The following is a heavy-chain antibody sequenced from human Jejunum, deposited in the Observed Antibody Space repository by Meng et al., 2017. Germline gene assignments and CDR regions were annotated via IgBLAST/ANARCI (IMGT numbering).Heavy chain of an antibody. CDR3: AREWSGSFRHFDY. CDR1: GGSISSSDW. Sequence: VQVQESGPGLLKPSGTLSLTCGVSGGSISSSDWWSWVRQPPGKGLEWIGEIHHSGSTNYNPSLKSRVTISVDKSKNQFSLKLSSVTAADTAVYYCAREWSGSFRHFDYWGQGTLVTVSS. J-gene: IGHJ4*02. CDR2: IHHSGST. D-gene: IGHD3-16*02. V-gene: IGHV4-4*02.